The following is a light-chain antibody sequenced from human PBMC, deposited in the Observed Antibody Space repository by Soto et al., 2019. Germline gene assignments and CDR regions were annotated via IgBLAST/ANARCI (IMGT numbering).Light chain of an antibody. J-gene: IGLJ2*01. CDR3: QTWGTGIRVV. CDR2: LNSDGSH. CDR1: SGHSSYA. V-gene: IGLV4-69*01. Sequence: QLVLTQSPSASASLGASVKLTCTLSSGHSSYAIAWHQQQPEKAPRYLMKLNSDGSHSKGDGIPDRFSGSSAGAERYLTISSLQAEDEADYYCQTWGTGIRVVFGGGTKVTVL.